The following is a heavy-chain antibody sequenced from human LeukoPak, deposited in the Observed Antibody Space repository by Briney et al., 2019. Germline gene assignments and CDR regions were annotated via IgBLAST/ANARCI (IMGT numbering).Heavy chain of an antibody. Sequence: SETLSLTCTVSGGSISSYYWSWIRQPAGKGLEWIGYIYYSGSTNYNPSLKSRVTISVDTSKNQFSLKLSSVTAADTAVYYCAGRYLAAFDIWGQGTMVTVSS. CDR3: AGRYLAAFDI. D-gene: IGHD3-9*01. J-gene: IGHJ3*02. CDR1: GGSISSYY. V-gene: IGHV4-59*01. CDR2: IYYSGST.